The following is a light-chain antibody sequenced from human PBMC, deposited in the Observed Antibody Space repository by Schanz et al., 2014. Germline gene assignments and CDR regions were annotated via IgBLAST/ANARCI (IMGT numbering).Light chain of an antibody. CDR2: GAS. J-gene: IGKJ1*01. CDR3: QHYGSSPET. CDR1: QSVGDNY. V-gene: IGKV3-20*01. Sequence: ETVLTQSPGTLSLSPGDRATLSCRASQSVGDNYLGWYQQKPGQAPRLLIYGASIRATGVPDRFSGSGSGTDFTLTISRLEPEDFALYYCQHYGSSPETFGRGTTVEIK.